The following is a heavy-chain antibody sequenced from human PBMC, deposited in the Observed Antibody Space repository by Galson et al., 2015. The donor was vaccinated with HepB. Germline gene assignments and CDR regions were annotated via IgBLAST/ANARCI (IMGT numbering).Heavy chain of an antibody. D-gene: IGHD6-6*01. CDR1: GFTFSSYG. CDR2: IWYDGSNK. Sequence: SLRLSCAASGFTFSSYGMHWVRQAPGKGLEWVAVIWYDGSNKYYADSVKGRFTISRDNSRNTLYLQMNSLRAEDTAVYYCASLRLGIAARPALDYYYYGMDVWGQGTTVTVSS. V-gene: IGHV3-33*01. CDR3: ASLRLGIAARPALDYYYYGMDV. J-gene: IGHJ6*02.